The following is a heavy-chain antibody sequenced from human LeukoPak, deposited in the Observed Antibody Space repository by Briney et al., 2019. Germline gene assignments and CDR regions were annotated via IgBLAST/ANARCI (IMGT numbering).Heavy chain of an antibody. CDR1: GFTFSSYG. Sequence: GGSLRLSCAASGFTFSSYGMHWVRQAPGKGLEWVAVISYDGSNKYYADSVKGRFTISRDNSKNTLYLQMNSLRAEDTAVYYCAKGGSGSRGDIIDVWGKGTTVTVSS. CDR3: AKGGSGSRGDIIDV. J-gene: IGHJ6*04. D-gene: IGHD3-10*01. V-gene: IGHV3-30*18. CDR2: ISYDGSNK.